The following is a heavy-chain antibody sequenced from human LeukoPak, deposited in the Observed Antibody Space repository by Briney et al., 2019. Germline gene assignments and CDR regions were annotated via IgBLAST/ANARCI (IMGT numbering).Heavy chain of an antibody. CDR3: ARDRVAAAGTNWFDP. CDR1: GYTFTGYY. D-gene: IGHD6-13*01. Sequence: RASVKVSCKASGYTFTGYYMHWVRQAPGQGLEWMGRINPNSGGTNYAQKFQGRVTMTRDTSISTAYMELSRLRSDDTAVYYCARDRVAAAGTNWFDPWGQGTLVTVSS. CDR2: INPNSGGT. J-gene: IGHJ5*02. V-gene: IGHV1-2*06.